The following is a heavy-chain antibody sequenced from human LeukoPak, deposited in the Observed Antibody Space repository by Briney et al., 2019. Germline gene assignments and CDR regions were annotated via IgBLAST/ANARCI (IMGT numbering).Heavy chain of an antibody. D-gene: IGHD6-13*01. CDR1: GFTFSSYA. Sequence: HPGRSLRLSCAASGFTFSSYAMHWVRQAPGKGLEWVAVISYDGSNKYYADSVKGRFTISRDNSKNTLYLQMNSLRAEDTAVYYCARDPSQQLADGTTTVRYGVDVWGQGTTVTVSS. CDR2: ISYDGSNK. J-gene: IGHJ6*02. V-gene: IGHV3-30-3*01. CDR3: ARDPSQQLADGTTTVRYGVDV.